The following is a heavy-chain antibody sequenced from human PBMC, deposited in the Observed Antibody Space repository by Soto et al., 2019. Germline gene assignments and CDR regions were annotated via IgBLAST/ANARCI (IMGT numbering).Heavy chain of an antibody. CDR3: ARAGYYYDSSTIDY. Sequence: SETLSLTCAVSGGSISSSNWCSWVRQPPGKGLEWIGEIYHSGSTNYNPSLKSRVTISVDKSKNQFSLKLSSVTAADTAVYYCARAGYYYDSSTIDYWGQGTLVTVS. D-gene: IGHD3-22*01. V-gene: IGHV4-4*02. J-gene: IGHJ4*02. CDR2: IYHSGST. CDR1: GGSISSSNW.